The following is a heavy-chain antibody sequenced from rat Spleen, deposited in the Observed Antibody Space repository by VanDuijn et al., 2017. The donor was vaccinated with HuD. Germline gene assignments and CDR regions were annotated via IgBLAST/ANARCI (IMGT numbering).Heavy chain of an antibody. D-gene: IGHD1-11*01. V-gene: IGHV5-25*01. CDR1: GFTFSNYD. CDR2: ISPSGGST. J-gene: IGHJ2*01. CDR3: ASLNDGGFIEEFDD. Sequence: EVQLVESGGGLVQPGRSLKLSCAASGFTFSNYDMAWVRQAPTKGLEWVASISPSGGSTYYRDSVKGRFTVSRDNAKSTLYLQMDSLRSEDTATYYCASLNDGGFIEEFDDWGQGVMVTVSS.